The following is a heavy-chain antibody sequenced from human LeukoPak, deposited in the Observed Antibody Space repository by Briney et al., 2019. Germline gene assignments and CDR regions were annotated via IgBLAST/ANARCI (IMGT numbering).Heavy chain of an antibody. D-gene: IGHD4-11*01. J-gene: IGHJ4*02. CDR1: GGSISSYY. Sequence: SETLSLTCTVSGGSISSYYWSWIRQPPGKGLEWIGYIYYSGSTNYNPSLKGRVTISVDTSKNQFSLKLSSVTAADTAVYYCARTTVTFDYWGQGTLSPSPQ. V-gene: IGHV4-59*01. CDR3: ARTTVTFDY. CDR2: IYYSGST.